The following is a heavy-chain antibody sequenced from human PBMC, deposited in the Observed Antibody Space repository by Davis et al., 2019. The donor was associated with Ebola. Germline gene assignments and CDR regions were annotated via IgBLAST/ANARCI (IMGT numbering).Heavy chain of an antibody. D-gene: IGHD3-10*01. CDR2: ISAYNGNT. J-gene: IGHJ5*02. Sequence: AASAKVSCKASGYTFTRYGISWVRQAPGQGLEWVGWISAYNGNTNYAQNLQGRVTMTTDTSTSTAYMEVRSLRYDDTAVYYCARAVTMVLPSGWFDPWGQGTLVTVSS. V-gene: IGHV1-18*01. CDR1: GYTFTRYG. CDR3: ARAVTMVLPSGWFDP.